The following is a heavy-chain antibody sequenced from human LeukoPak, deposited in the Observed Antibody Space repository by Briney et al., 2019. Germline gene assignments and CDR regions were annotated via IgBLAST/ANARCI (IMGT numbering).Heavy chain of an antibody. J-gene: IGHJ4*02. Sequence: GGSLRLSCAASGFTFSSYAMSWVRQAPGKGLEWVSGISGSGGNTYYADSVKGRFTISRDNSNTTLYLQMNSLRAEDTAVYYCARQSRGRWYVFDYWGQGTLVTVSS. CDR2: ISGSGGNT. CDR1: GFTFSSYA. CDR3: ARQSRGRWYVFDY. D-gene: IGHD6-13*01. V-gene: IGHV3-23*01.